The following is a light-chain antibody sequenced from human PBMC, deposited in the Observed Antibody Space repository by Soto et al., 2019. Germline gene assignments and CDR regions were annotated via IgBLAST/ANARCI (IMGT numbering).Light chain of an antibody. J-gene: IGLJ2*01. CDR1: SYNIGAGYD. V-gene: IGLV1-40*01. Sequence: QSVLTQPPSVSGAPGQRVTISCTGSSYNIGAGYDVHWYQQLPGTAPKVLIYANSHRPSGVPDRFSGSQSGTSASLAITGLQAEDEADYYCQSYDSSLSGSVVFGGGTKLTVL. CDR2: ANS. CDR3: QSYDSSLSGSVV.